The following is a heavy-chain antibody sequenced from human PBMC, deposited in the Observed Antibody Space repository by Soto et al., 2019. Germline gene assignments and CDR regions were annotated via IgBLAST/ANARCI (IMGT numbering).Heavy chain of an antibody. Sequence: QLLESGGGFVQPGGSLRLSCVASGFTFSNFAMAWVRQAPGEGLEWVSAISGSGDDTFYADSMKGRFTIYRDNSKDTLYLQINSLRAEDTAVYYCANPIPKTGTTFGFWGQGTLVTVSS. CDR3: ANPIPKTGTTFGF. V-gene: IGHV3-23*01. CDR2: ISGSGDDT. J-gene: IGHJ4*02. D-gene: IGHD1-1*01. CDR1: GFTFSNFA.